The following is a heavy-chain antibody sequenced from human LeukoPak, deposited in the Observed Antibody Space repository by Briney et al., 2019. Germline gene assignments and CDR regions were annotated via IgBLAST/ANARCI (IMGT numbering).Heavy chain of an antibody. CDR2: INYSGST. CDR1: GGSISSYY. CDR3: ARERVAATEEAHYYYYYYMDV. J-gene: IGHJ6*03. D-gene: IGHD6-13*01. V-gene: IGHV4-59*01. Sequence: PSETLSLTCTVSGGSISSYYWSWIRQPPGKGLDWIGYINYSGSTNYNPSLKSRVTISVVTSKNQFSLKLSSVTAADTAVYYCARERVAATEEAHYYYYYYMDVWGKGTTVTVSS.